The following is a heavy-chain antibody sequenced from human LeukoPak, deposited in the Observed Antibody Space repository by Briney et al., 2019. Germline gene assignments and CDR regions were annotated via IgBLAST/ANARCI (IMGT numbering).Heavy chain of an antibody. CDR3: ARAHGDY. Sequence: GGSLRLSCAASGFTFSSYTMNWVRQAPGKGLEWVSVIYSGGSTYYADSVRGRFTVSRDNSKNTLYLQMNSLRAEDTAVYYCARAHGDYWGQGTLVTVSS. J-gene: IGHJ4*02. CDR2: IYSGGST. V-gene: IGHV3-53*01. CDR1: GFTFSSYT.